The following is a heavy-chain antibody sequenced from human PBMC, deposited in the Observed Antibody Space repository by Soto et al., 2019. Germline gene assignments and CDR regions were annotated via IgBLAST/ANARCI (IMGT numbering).Heavy chain of an antibody. CDR2: ISAHNGNT. Sequence: QVHLVQSGAEVKQPGASVKVSCKGSGYAFTTYGITWVRQAPGQGLEWMGWISAHNGNTNYAQKLQGRVTVTRDTSTSTAYMELRSLRSDDTAVDYCSRGRDGDYWGQGALVTVSS. V-gene: IGHV1-18*01. CDR1: GYAFTTYG. CDR3: SRGRDGDY. J-gene: IGHJ4*02. D-gene: IGHD6-6*01.